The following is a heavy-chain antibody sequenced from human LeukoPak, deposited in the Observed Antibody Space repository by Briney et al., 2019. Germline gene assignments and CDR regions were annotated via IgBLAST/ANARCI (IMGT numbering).Heavy chain of an antibody. J-gene: IGHJ5*02. CDR2: IIPIFGTA. CDR3: ARDARHRYCSSTSCYRGWLDP. CDR1: RGTFSSYA. Sequence: GASVKVSCKASRGTFSSYAISWVRQAPGQGLEWMGGIIPIFGTANYAQKFQGRVTITADESTSTAYMELSSLRSEDTAVYCCARDARHRYCSSTSCYRGWLDPWGRGTLVTVSS. V-gene: IGHV1-69*13. D-gene: IGHD2-2*01.